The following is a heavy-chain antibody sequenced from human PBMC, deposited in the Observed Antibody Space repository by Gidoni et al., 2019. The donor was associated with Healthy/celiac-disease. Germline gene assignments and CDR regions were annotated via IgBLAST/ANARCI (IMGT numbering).Heavy chain of an antibody. J-gene: IGHJ4*02. CDR2: ISSSGSTI. D-gene: IGHD3-9*01. Sequence: QVQLVESGGGLVKPGGSRRPSCAASGFTFSDDYMSWIRQAPGTGLEWFSYISSSGSTIYYADSVKGRFTISRDNSKNLLYLQMNSLRAEDTAVYYCARGTHPSSDILTGYYNPYFDYWVQGTLVTVSS. CDR3: ARGTHPSSDILTGYYNPYFDY. V-gene: IGHV3-11*01. CDR1: GFTFSDDY.